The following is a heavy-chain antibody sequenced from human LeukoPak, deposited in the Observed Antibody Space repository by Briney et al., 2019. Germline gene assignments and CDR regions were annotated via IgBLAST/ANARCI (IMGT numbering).Heavy chain of an antibody. J-gene: IGHJ4*02. V-gene: IGHV1-18*01. Sequence: GASVKVSCKASGHTFTSYGISWVRQAPGQGLEWMGWISAYNGNTNYAQKLQGRVTMTTDTSTSTAYMELRSLRSGDTAVYYCARDPGLWFRGPTDYWGQGTLDTVSS. CDR3: ARDPGLWFRGPTDY. CDR1: GHTFTSYG. D-gene: IGHD3-10*01. CDR2: ISAYNGNT.